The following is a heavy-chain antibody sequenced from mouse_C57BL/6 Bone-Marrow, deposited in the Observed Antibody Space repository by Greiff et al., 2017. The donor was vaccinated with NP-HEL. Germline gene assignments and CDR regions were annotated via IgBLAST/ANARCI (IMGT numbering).Heavy chain of an antibody. D-gene: IGHD1-1*01. V-gene: IGHV1-80*01. CDR3: ARYPVVEWYFDV. CDR1: GYAFSSYW. J-gene: IGHJ1*03. CDR2: IYPGDGDT. Sequence: VQLQQSGAELVKPGASVKISCKASGYAFSSYWMNWVKQRPGKGLEWIGQIYPGDGDTNYNGKFKGKATLTADKSSSTAYMQLSSLTSEDSAVYFCARYPVVEWYFDVWGTGTTVTVSS.